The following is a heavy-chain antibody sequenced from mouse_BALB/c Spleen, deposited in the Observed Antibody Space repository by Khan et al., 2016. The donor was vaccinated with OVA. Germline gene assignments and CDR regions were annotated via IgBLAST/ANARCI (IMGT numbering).Heavy chain of an antibody. CDR3: ARVGIICYGNYAYYFDY. J-gene: IGHJ2*01. D-gene: IGHD2-1*01. CDR1: GFTFSSYG. CDR2: INTNVGST. V-gene: IGHV5-6-3*01. Sequence: EVELVESGGGLVQPGGSLKLSCAASGFTFSSYGMSWVRQTPDKRLELVATINTNVGSTYYPDSVKGRFTISRDNAKNTLYLQMSSLKSEDTAMYYYARVGIICYGNYAYYFDYWGQGTTLTVSS.